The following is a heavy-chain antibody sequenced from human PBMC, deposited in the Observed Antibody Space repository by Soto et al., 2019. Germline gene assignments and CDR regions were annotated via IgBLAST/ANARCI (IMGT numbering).Heavy chain of an antibody. D-gene: IGHD2-15*01. V-gene: IGHV4-59*08. CDR1: GGSISSYY. J-gene: IGHJ3*02. Sequence: SETLSLTCTVSGGSISSYYWNSIRQPPGKALEWIGCIYHSGSTNYNPSLKSRVTISVDPSKNLVSLELRSVTAADTAVYCCAGSGYRNCRGSSCYQPRHAFEIWGQGTMVSVSS. CDR3: AGSGYRNCRGSSCYQPRHAFEI. CDR2: IYHSGST.